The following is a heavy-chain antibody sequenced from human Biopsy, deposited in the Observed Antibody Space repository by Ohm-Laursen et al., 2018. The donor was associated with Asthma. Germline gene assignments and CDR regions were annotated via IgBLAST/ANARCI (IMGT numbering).Heavy chain of an antibody. CDR1: GFTFDDYG. CDR2: IYSGGTS. D-gene: IGHD3-22*01. J-gene: IGHJ4*02. Sequence: SLRLSCAASGFTFDDYGMHWVRQAPGKGLEWVSVIYSGGTSHTADSVRGRFTISRDYSKNTLYLQMHSLRAEDTAVYYCARGDSSNWSHYYFDYWGQGTLVTVSS. V-gene: IGHV3-53*01. CDR3: ARGDSSNWSHYYFDY.